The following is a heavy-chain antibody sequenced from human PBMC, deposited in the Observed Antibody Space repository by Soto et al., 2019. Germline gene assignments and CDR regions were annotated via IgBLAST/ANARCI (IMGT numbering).Heavy chain of an antibody. CDR2: IYYSGST. J-gene: IGHJ6*02. V-gene: IGHV4-31*03. D-gene: IGHD1-7*01. CDR1: GGSISSGGYY. CDR3: ARERITGTTYYYGMDV. Sequence: QVQLQESGPGLVKPSQTLSLTCTVSGGSISSGGYYWSWIRQHPGKGLEWIGYIYYSGSTYYNPSLRSRVTISVDTYKSQFSLKLSSVTAADTAVYYCARERITGTTYYYGMDVWGQGTTVTVSS.